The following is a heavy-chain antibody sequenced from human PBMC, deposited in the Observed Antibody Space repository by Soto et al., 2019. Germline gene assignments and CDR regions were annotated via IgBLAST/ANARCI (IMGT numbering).Heavy chain of an antibody. J-gene: IGHJ6*02. V-gene: IGHV3-43*01. CDR2: ISWDGGST. D-gene: IGHD3-10*01. Sequence: PGGSLRLSCAASGFTFDDYTMHWVRQAPGKGLERVSLISWDGGSTYYADSVKGRFTISRDNSKNSLYLQMNSLRTEDTALYYCAKDMAGVDPYGMDVWGQGTTVTVSS. CDR1: GFTFDDYT. CDR3: AKDMAGVDPYGMDV.